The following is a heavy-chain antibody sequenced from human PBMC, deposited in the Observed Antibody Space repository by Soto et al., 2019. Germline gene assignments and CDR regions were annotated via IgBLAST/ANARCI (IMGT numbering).Heavy chain of an antibody. CDR3: ARDRYYDSSGYSVGLDY. J-gene: IGHJ4*02. V-gene: IGHV3-30-3*01. Sequence: GGSLRLSCAASGFTFSSYAMHWVRQAPGKGLEWVAVISYDGSNKYYADSVKGRFTISRDNSKNRLYLQMNSLRAEDTAVYYCARDRYYDSSGYSVGLDYWGQGTLVTVSS. D-gene: IGHD3-22*01. CDR2: ISYDGSNK. CDR1: GFTFSSYA.